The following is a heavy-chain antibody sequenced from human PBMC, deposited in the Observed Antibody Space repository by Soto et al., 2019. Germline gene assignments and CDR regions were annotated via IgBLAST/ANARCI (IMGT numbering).Heavy chain of an antibody. CDR2: ISYDGSNK. V-gene: IGHV3-30-3*01. J-gene: IGHJ4*02. D-gene: IGHD6-19*01. CDR3: ARETAGHDY. CDR1: GFTFSSYA. Sequence: GGSLRLSCAASGFTFSSYAMHWVRQAPGKGLEWVAVISYDGSNKYYADSVKGRFTISRDNSKNTLYLQMNSLRAEDTAVYYCARETAGHDYWGQGTLVTVSS.